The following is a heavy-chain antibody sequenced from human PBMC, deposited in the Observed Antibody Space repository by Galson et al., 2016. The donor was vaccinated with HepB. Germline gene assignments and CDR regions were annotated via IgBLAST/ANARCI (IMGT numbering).Heavy chain of an antibody. Sequence: SVKVSCKVSGYPLTELSMHWVRQAPGKGLEWMGGFAPEDGERMYAEKFQGRVTMTEDTSTDAAYMDLSSLRTEDTAVYYCTVVMVDFELDALDFWGQGTMVTVSS. D-gene: IGHD2-15*01. CDR1: GYPLTELS. CDR2: FAPEDGER. J-gene: IGHJ3*01. CDR3: TVVMVDFELDALDF. V-gene: IGHV1-24*01.